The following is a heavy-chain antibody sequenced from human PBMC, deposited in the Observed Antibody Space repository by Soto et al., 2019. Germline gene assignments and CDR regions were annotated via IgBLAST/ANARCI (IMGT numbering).Heavy chain of an antibody. CDR1: GGSIISGDYY. J-gene: IGHJ4*02. V-gene: IGHV4-30-4*01. D-gene: IGHD3-9*01. CDR2: IYYSGST. CDR3: ARGRNILTGYPFDY. Sequence: PSETLSLTCTVSGGSIISGDYYWIWIRQPPGKGLEWIGYIYYSGSTYYNPSLKSRVTISVDTSKNQFSLKLSSVTAADTAVYYCARGRNILTGYPFDYWGQGALVTVSS.